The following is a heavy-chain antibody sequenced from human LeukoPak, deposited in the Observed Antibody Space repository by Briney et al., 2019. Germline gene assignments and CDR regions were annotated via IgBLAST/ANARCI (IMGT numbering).Heavy chain of an antibody. V-gene: IGHV3-33*01. CDR1: GFRFSNYG. CDR3: AREATGTGVDDY. J-gene: IGHJ4*02. CDR2: IWFDGSNS. D-gene: IGHD3-3*01. Sequence: PGGSLRLSCAASGFRFSNYGMQWVRQAPGKGLERVAIIWFDGSNSYHADSVEGRFTISRDNSKNTLYLQMNSLRAEDTAVYYCAREATGTGVDDYWGQGTLVTVSS.